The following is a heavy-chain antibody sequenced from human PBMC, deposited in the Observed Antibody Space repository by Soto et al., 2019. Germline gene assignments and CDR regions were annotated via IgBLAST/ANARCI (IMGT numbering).Heavy chain of an antibody. CDR2: ISSYDGTT. Sequence: SSVKVSCKASGYSFASYGINWVRQVPGQGLEWMGWISSYDGTTKYAQKVQGRVTMTTDESTSTAYMELRSLRSDDTAVYYCARDQVFEDSRGNLAGYWGQGTLVTVSS. J-gene: IGHJ4*02. CDR3: ARDQVFEDSRGNLAGY. D-gene: IGHD3-22*01. V-gene: IGHV1-18*01. CDR1: GYSFASYG.